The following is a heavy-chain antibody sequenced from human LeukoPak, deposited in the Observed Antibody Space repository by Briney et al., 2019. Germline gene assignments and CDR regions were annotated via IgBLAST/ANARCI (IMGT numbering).Heavy chain of an antibody. J-gene: IGHJ4*02. CDR2: IYSGGST. D-gene: IGHD1-14*01. CDR3: SVSRGNPNYFDY. V-gene: IGHV3-66*02. Sequence: GGSLRLSCAASGFTVSSNYVSWVRQAPGKGLEWVSVIYSGGSTYYADSVKGRFTISRDNSKNTLYLQMNSLRAEDTAVYYCSVSRGNPNYFDYWGQGTLVTVSS. CDR1: GFTVSSNY.